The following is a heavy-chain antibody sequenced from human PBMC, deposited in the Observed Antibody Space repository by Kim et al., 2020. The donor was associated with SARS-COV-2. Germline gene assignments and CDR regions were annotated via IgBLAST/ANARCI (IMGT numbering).Heavy chain of an antibody. D-gene: IGHD3-10*01. Sequence: PSLNSRVTISVDTPKDQCALKLSSVTAADTAVYYCARASGYGSGGYYFDYWGQGTLVTVSS. J-gene: IGHJ4*02. CDR3: ARASGYGSGGYYFDY. V-gene: IGHV4-39*06.